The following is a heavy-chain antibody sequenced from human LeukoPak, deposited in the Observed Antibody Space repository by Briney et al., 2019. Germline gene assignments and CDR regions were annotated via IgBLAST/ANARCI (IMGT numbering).Heavy chain of an antibody. D-gene: IGHD6-13*01. CDR3: AKDRRALYSIAAAGTFDY. CDR2: NSGSSGAT. J-gene: IGHJ4*02. CDR1: GYTFSSYA. V-gene: IGHV3-23*01. Sequence: PGGSLRLSCAASGYTFSSYAMSWVRQAPGKGLEWVSANSGSSGATYYADSVKGRFTISRDNSKNTLYLQMNSLRAEDTAVYYCAKDRRALYSIAAAGTFDYWGQGTLVTVSS.